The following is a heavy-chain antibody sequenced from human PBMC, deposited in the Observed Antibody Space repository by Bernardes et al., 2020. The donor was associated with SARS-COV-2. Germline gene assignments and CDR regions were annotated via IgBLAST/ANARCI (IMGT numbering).Heavy chain of an antibody. CDR1: GFTFSSYE. D-gene: IGHD3-3*01. CDR2: ISSSGSTI. V-gene: IGHV3-48*03. CDR3: ASVPYYDFWSGGDY. Sequence: GGSLRLSCAASGFTFSSYEMNWVRQAPGKGLEWVSYISSSGSTIYYADSVKGRFTISRDNAKNSLYLQMNSLRAEDTAVYYCASVPYYDFWSGGDYWGQGTLVTVSS. J-gene: IGHJ4*02.